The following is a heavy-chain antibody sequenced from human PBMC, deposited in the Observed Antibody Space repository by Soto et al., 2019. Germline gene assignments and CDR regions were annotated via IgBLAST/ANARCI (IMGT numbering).Heavy chain of an antibody. CDR2: INSDGSST. CDR3: TRDSYDGTYYYGMDV. CDR1: GFNFNDYA. D-gene: IGHD3-16*01. V-gene: IGHV3-74*01. Sequence: GGSLRLSCAASGFNFNDYAMHWVRQIAWKGLEWVSRINSDGSSTSYADSVKGRFTISRDNAKNTLYLQMNSLRAEDTAVYYCTRDSYDGTYYYGMDVWGQGTTVTVSS. J-gene: IGHJ6*02.